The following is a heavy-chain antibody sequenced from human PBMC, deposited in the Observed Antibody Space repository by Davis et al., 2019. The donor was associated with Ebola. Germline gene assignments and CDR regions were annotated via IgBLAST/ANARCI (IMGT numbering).Heavy chain of an antibody. V-gene: IGHV3-33*06. Sequence: PAGSLRLSCAASGFTFSTYGMHWVRQAPGKGLEWVAVIWYDGGTKYYAYSVKGRFIISRDNSKNMLYLQMNSLRAEDTAVYYCAKSTMIVGHWDFDYWGQGTLVTVSS. CDR2: IWYDGGTK. D-gene: IGHD3-22*01. J-gene: IGHJ4*02. CDR3: AKSTMIVGHWDFDY. CDR1: GFTFSTYG.